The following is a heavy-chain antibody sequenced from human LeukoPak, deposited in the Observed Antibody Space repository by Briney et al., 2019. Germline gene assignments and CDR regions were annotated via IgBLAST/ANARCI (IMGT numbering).Heavy chain of an antibody. CDR2: ITSDGSIE. CDR3: ARDLSYSSSLFDF. D-gene: IGHD6-6*01. Sequence: GGSLRLSCAASGFTLRSHAMHWVRQAPGKGLEWVALITSDGSIERYAHSVKGRFTISRDNSNNRVSLQMSGLRTEDTAMYHCARDLSYSSSLFDFWGQGALVTVSS. J-gene: IGHJ4*02. CDR1: GFTLRSHA. V-gene: IGHV3-30*03.